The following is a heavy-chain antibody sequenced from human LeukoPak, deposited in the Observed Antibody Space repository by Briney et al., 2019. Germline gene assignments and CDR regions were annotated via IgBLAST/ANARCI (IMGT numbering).Heavy chain of an antibody. CDR3: ARAPDGYNAQFDY. V-gene: IGHV1-2*02. D-gene: IGHD5-24*01. CDR2: INPNSGGT. Sequence: AASVKVSCKASGYTFTGYYMHWVRQAPGQGLEWMGWINPNSGGTNYAQKFQGRVTMTRDTSISTAYMELSRLRSDDTAVYYCARAPDGYNAQFDYWGQGTLVTVSS. CDR1: GYTFTGYY. J-gene: IGHJ4*02.